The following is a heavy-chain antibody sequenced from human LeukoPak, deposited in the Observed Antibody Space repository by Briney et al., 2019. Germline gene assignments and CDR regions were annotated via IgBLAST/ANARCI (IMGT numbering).Heavy chain of an antibody. Sequence: ASVKVSCKASGYTFTSYGISWVRRAPGQGLEWMGWISAYNGNTNYAQKLQGRVTMTTDTSTSTAYMELRSLRSDDTAVYYCARADPLGYCSGGSCYSAQGFDYWGQGTLVTVSS. CDR2: ISAYNGNT. V-gene: IGHV1-18*01. J-gene: IGHJ4*02. CDR3: ARADPLGYCSGGSCYSAQGFDY. D-gene: IGHD2-15*01. CDR1: GYTFTSYG.